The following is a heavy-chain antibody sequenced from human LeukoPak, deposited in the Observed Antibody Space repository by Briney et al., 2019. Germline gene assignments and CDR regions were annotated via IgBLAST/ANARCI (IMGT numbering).Heavy chain of an antibody. Sequence: GGSLRLSCEVSGFTFTDYWMNWVRQAPGKGPEWVASIRQDGSEKTYVDSVKGRFTISRDNTKNSLSLQLNGLRAEDTAVYYCARDGTAAGLYFDLWGQGTLSPSP. CDR2: IRQDGSEK. CDR3: ARDGTAAGLYFDL. D-gene: IGHD6-13*01. V-gene: IGHV3-7*01. J-gene: IGHJ4*01. CDR1: GFTFTDYW.